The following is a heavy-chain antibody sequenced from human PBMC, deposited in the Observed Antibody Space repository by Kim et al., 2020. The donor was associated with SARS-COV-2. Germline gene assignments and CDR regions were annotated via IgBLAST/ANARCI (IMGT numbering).Heavy chain of an antibody. J-gene: IGHJ3*02. V-gene: IGHV7-4-1*02. CDR3: ARGVGPHSSPWEDAFDI. CDR2: INTNTGNP. Sequence: ASVKVSCKASGYTFTSYAMNWVRQAPGQGLEWMGWINTNTGNPTYAQGFTGRFVFSLDTSVSTAYLQISSLKAEDTAVYYCARGVGPHSSPWEDAFDIWGQGTMVTVSS. D-gene: IGHD3-22*01. CDR1: GYTFTSYA.